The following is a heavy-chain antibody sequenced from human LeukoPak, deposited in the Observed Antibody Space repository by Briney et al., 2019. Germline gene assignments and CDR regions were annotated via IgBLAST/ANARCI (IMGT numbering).Heavy chain of an antibody. V-gene: IGHV3-21*01. J-gene: IGHJ4*02. CDR2: ISSSSSYI. CDR3: AKLPSVAGNY. Sequence: PGGSLRLSCAASGFTFSSYSMNWVRQAPGKGLEWVSSISSSSSYIYYADSVKGRFTISRDNSKNTLYLQMNSLRAEDTAVYYCAKLPSVAGNYWGQGTLVTVSS. D-gene: IGHD6-19*01. CDR1: GFTFSSYS.